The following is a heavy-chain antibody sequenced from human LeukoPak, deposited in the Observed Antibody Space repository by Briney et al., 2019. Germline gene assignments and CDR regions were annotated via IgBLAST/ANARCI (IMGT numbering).Heavy chain of an antibody. Sequence: GASVKVSCKASGYTFTSYGISWVRQAPGQGLEWMGWISAYYGNTNHAQKLQGRVTMTTDTSTSTAYMELRSLRSDDTAVYYCARPSEYYDILTGYSSSFDYWGQGTLVTVSS. CDR2: ISAYYGNT. J-gene: IGHJ4*02. CDR1: GYTFTSYG. V-gene: IGHV1-18*01. CDR3: ARPSEYYDILTGYSSSFDY. D-gene: IGHD3-9*01.